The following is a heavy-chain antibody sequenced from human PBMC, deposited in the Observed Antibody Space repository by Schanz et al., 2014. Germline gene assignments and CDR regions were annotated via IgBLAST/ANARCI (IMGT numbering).Heavy chain of an antibody. CDR3: ARGLGDERWLDLNEAFDI. V-gene: IGHV1-69*02. D-gene: IGHD6-19*01. Sequence: QVQLVHSGAEVMKPGSSVKVSCKASGGTFSSYTINWVRQAPGQGLEWMGRIIPILGITNVAQTFQDRVTITADKSTSTAYMELSSLRSEDTAVYYCARGLGDERWLDLNEAFDIWGQGTIVTVSS. J-gene: IGHJ3*02. CDR1: GGTFSSYT. CDR2: IIPILGIT.